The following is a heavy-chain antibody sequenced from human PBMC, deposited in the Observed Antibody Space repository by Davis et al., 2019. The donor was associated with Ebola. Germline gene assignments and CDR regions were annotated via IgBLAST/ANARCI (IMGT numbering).Heavy chain of an antibody. CDR3: TTGYSLAFDI. Sequence: PGGSLRLSCAASGFTFSTYSMSWVRQAPGKGLEWVANIKEDGSEKYYVDSVKGRFTISRDNAKNSLYLQMNSLKTEDTAVYYCTTGYSLAFDIWGQGTMVTVSS. CDR2: IKEDGSEK. J-gene: IGHJ3*02. V-gene: IGHV3-7*03. CDR1: GFTFSTYS. D-gene: IGHD2-21*01.